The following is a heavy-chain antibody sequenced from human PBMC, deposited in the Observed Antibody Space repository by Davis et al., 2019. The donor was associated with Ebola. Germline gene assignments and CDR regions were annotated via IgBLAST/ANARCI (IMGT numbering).Heavy chain of an antibody. CDR1: GGSFSGFH. CDR2: INHRGST. CDR3: ATDYGAS. J-gene: IGHJ4*02. V-gene: IGHV4-34*01. D-gene: IGHD4-17*01. Sequence: PGGSLRLSCAVYGGSFSGFHWNWIRQHPGKGLEWIGEINHRGSTNYNPSLKSRVTISLDTSKNQFSLKLTSVTAADTAVYYCATDYGASWGQGTLVTVSS.